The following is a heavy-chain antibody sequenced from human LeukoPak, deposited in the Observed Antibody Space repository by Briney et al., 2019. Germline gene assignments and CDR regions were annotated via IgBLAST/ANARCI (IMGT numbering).Heavy chain of an antibody. CDR3: ARDGIVVVPAAIPPLHY. V-gene: IGHV1-2*02. Sequence: ASVTVSFKASGYTFTCYYRHGVGQAPGQGREWMGWINPKSGGTNYAQTFQGRVTMTRHTSISAAYMELSRLRSDDTAVYYCARDGIVVVPAAIPPLHYWGQGTLVTVSS. CDR1: GYTFTCYY. D-gene: IGHD2-2*02. CDR2: INPKSGGT. J-gene: IGHJ4*02.